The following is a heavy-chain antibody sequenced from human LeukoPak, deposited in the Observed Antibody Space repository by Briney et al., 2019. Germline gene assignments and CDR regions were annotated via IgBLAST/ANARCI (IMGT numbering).Heavy chain of an antibody. CDR3: ARDQGGLVAAAVTTLDY. CDR1: GFTFSSYS. CDR2: ISSSSSYI. Sequence: GGSLRLSCAASGFTFSSYSMNWVRQAPGKGLEWVSFISSSSSYIYYADSVKGRFTISRDNAKNSLYLQMNSLRAEDTAVYYCARDQGGLVAAAVTTLDYWGQGTLVTVSS. D-gene: IGHD6-25*01. J-gene: IGHJ4*02. V-gene: IGHV3-21*01.